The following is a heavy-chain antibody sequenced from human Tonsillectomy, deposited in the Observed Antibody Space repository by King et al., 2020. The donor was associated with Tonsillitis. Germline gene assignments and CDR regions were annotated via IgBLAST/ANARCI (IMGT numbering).Heavy chain of an antibody. J-gene: IGHJ3*02. CDR3: ARDNSAGAIPWKAFDI. CDR1: GASSSSYY. CDR2: IYDSGST. Sequence: VQLQESGPGLVKPSETLSLTCTVSGASSSSYYWSWIRQPPGKGLEWIGYIYDSGSTTYTPSLKSRVTISIDTSTNQFSLKLSSVTAADTAVYYCARDNSAGAIPWKAFDIWGQGTMVTVSS. D-gene: IGHD1-26*01. V-gene: IGHV4-59*01.